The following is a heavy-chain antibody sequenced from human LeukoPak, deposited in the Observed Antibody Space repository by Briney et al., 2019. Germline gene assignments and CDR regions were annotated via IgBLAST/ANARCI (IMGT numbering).Heavy chain of an antibody. D-gene: IGHD3-22*01. CDR2: ISPSSGT. CDR3: ARPQSSSGYYWPFDD. J-gene: IGHJ4*02. CDR1: GFTFSSYA. V-gene: IGHV3-23*01. Sequence: GGSLRLSCAASGFTFSSYAMRWVRQAPGKGLEWVSAISPSSGTFYADSVKGRFTISRDNSKNTLYLQMNSLRAEDTAVYYCARPQSSSGYYWPFDDWGREPWSPSPQ.